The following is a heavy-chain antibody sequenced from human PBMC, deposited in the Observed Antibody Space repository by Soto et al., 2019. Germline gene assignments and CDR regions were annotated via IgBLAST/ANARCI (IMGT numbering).Heavy chain of an antibody. Sequence: QVQLQESGLGLVKPSQTLVLTCTVSGDSISRDGSSWSWLRQPPGKGLEWIGYIYHSGATYYNPSLKSRVTTSVDKSKNQFSLSLASVTAADTAVYYCAREMSYYFDSWGHGTLVTVSS. CDR3: AREMSYYFDS. J-gene: IGHJ4*01. V-gene: IGHV4-30-2*01. CDR1: GDSISRDGSS. CDR2: IYHSGAT.